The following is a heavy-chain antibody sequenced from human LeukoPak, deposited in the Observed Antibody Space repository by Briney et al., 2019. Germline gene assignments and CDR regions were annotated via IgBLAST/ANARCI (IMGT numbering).Heavy chain of an antibody. V-gene: IGHV3-20*04. J-gene: IGHJ4*02. D-gene: IGHD3-10*01. CDR3: ARSAYYGSGSYSDY. CDR2: IDWNGDRT. Sequence: PGVSLRLSCAASGSTFDDYGMTWVGQAPGKELEWVSGIDWNGDRTGYADSVKGRFTITRDNAKNSLYLQMNSLRAEDTALYYCARSAYYGSGSYSDYWGQGTLVTVSS. CDR1: GSTFDDYG.